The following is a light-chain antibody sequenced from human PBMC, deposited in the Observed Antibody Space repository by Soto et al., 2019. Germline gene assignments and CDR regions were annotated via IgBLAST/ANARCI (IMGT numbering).Light chain of an antibody. J-gene: IGLJ3*02. CDR2: DVS. V-gene: IGLV2-11*01. Sequence: QSALTQPRSVSGSPGQSVTISCTGTSSYVGGYNYVSWYQQYPGKAPKLIIYDVSKRPSGVPDRFSGSKSGNTASLTISGLQADDEADYYCCSYAGSYTLWVFGGGTKLTVL. CDR3: CSYAGSYTLWV. CDR1: SSYVGGYNY.